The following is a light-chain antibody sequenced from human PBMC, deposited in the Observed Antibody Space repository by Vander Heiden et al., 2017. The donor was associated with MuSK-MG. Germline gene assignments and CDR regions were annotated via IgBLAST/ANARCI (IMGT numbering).Light chain of an antibody. J-gene: IGKJ1*01. CDR1: QSISGF. V-gene: IGKV1-39*01. CDR3: QQSYNTPRT. Sequence: DIEMNQSPSSLSASIGDRVTITCRTSQSISGFVNWYQQKPGKAPKLLLFASSNLQPGVPSRFSGSGSGRVFTLTISGVQPDDFASYFCQQSYNTPRTFGQGTKVEIK. CDR2: ASS.